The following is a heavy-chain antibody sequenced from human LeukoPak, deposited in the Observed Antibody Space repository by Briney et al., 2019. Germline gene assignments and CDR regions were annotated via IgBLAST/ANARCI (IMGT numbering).Heavy chain of an antibody. CDR2: ISSSGTTI. V-gene: IGHV3-11*04. D-gene: IGHD4-11*01. Sequence: PGGSLRLSCAASGFTFNDYYMSWIRQAPGKGLEWVSYISSSGTTIYNADSVKGRFTVSRDNPKNSLYLQMNSLRAEDTAVYYCARGHSNYGDYFDYWGQGTLVTVSS. CDR1: GFTFNDYY. J-gene: IGHJ4*02. CDR3: ARGHSNYGDYFDY.